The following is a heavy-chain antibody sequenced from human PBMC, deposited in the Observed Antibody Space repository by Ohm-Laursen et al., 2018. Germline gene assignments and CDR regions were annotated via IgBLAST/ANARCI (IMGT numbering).Heavy chain of an antibody. Sequence: SLRLSCSAFGYTFTDYDMHWVRQRTEKGLESIAQIGKSGDTYYAGSVKGRFSISRDNAKKSLYLQMDSLRAEDTAVYYCVRDPSGWGLDVWGQGTTVTVCS. CDR2: IGKSGDT. J-gene: IGHJ6*02. CDR3: VRDPSGWGLDV. V-gene: IGHV3-13*04. D-gene: IGHD2-15*01. CDR1: GYTFTDYD.